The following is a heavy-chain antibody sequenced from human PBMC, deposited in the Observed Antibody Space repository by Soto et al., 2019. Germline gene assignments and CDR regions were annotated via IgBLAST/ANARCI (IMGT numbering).Heavy chain of an antibody. J-gene: IGHJ6*02. CDR2: IYSSGSA. Sequence: SETLSLTCTVSGDSVSSGGYYWSWIRQPPGKGLEWIGYIYSSGSANYNPSLKSRVTISRDTSKNQISLKVASVTAADTAMYYCARSVLGYYYYGMDVWGQGTTVTVSS. CDR1: GDSVSSGGYY. CDR3: ARSVLGYYYYGMDV. V-gene: IGHV4-61*08. D-gene: IGHD2-15*01.